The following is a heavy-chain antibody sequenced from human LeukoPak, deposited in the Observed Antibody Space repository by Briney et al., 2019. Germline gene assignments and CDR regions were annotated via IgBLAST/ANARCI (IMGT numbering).Heavy chain of an antibody. D-gene: IGHD3-10*01. Sequence: SGPALVKPTQTLTLTCTFSGFSLRTRGVGVGWIRQPPGKALEWLSLIYWDDDKRYSPSLKSRLTITKDTSKNQVVLTMPNMDPVDTATYYCAHSQYYYASHYYFDYWGQGTLVTVSS. CDR1: GFSLRTRGVG. J-gene: IGHJ4*02. CDR2: IYWDDDK. V-gene: IGHV2-5*02. CDR3: AHSQYYYASHYYFDY.